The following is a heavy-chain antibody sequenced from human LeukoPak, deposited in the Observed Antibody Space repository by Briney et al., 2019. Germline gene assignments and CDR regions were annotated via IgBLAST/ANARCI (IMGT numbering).Heavy chain of an antibody. CDR3: ARHVHSGYEIDY. CDR2: INHSGST. Sequence: SETLSLTCAVYGGSFSGCYWSWIRQPPGKGLEWIGEINHSGSTKYNPSLKSRVTISVDTPKNQFSLKLSSVTAADRAVYYCARHVHSGYEIDYWGQGTLVTVSS. D-gene: IGHD5-12*01. CDR1: GGSFSGCY. V-gene: IGHV4-34*01. J-gene: IGHJ4*02.